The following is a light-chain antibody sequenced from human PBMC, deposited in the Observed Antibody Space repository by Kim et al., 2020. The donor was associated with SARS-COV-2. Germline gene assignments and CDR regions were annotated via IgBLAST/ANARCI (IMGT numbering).Light chain of an antibody. CDR3: AAWDDSLNGPV. CDR2: YDD. J-gene: IGLJ3*02. Sequence: QRVTISCSGSSSNIGDNAVSWYQLLPGKAPKLLIYYDDLLPSGVSDRFSGSKSGTSASLAISGLQSEDEGDYYCAAWDDSLNGPVFGGGTQLTVL. V-gene: IGLV1-36*01. CDR1: SSNIGDNA.